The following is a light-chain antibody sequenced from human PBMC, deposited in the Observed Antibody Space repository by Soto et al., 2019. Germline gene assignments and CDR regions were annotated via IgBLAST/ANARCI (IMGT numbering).Light chain of an antibody. CDR2: EVS. V-gene: IGLV2-8*01. CDR3: SSYAGSNNPL. Sequence: QSALTQPPSASGSPGQAVTISCTGTSSDVGGYNYVSWYQHHPGKAPKHMIYEVSKRPSGVPDRFSGSKSGNTASLTVSGLQAEDEADYYCSSYAGSNNPLFGGGTQLTVL. CDR1: SSDVGGYNY. J-gene: IGLJ2*01.